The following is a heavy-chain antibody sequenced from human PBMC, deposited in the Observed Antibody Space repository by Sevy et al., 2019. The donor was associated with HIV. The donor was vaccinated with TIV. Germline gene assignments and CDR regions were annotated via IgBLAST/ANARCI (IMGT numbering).Heavy chain of an antibody. Sequence: ASVKVSCKVSGYTFSTYRITCVRQAPGQGLEWMGWISPHNGDTNYAQKVQGRVTMITDTSTSTAYMELRSLRSDDTAVYYCARAYCSGGRCYSLAYWGQGTLVTVSS. V-gene: IGHV1-18*01. CDR2: ISPHNGDT. CDR3: ARAYCSGGRCYSLAY. CDR1: GYTFSTYR. J-gene: IGHJ4*02. D-gene: IGHD2-15*01.